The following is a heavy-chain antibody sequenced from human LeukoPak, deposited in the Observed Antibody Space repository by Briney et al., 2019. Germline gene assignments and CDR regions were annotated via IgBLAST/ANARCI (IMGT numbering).Heavy chain of an antibody. V-gene: IGHV3-23*01. CDR3: AKGGLSSGWYVYYFDY. J-gene: IGHJ4*02. Sequence: GGPLRLSCAVSGFTFTSYAMSWVRQAPGKGLEWVSAISGSGRTTYYADSVKGRFTISRDNSKNTLYLQMNSLRAEDTAVYYCAKGGLSSGWYVYYFDYWGQGTLVTVSS. CDR1: GFTFTSYA. CDR2: ISGSGRTT. D-gene: IGHD6-19*01.